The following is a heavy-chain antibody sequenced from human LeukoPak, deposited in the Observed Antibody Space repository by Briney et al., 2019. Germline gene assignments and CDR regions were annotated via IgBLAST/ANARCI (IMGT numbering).Heavy chain of an antibody. CDR1: GGSISSYY. CDR3: ASYCSGGSCYSVDDAFDI. D-gene: IGHD2-15*01. J-gene: IGHJ3*02. CDR2: IYYSGST. V-gene: IGHV4-59*01. Sequence: PSETLSLTCTVSGGSISSYYWSWIRQPPGKGLEWIGYIYYSGSTNYNPSLKSRVTISVDTSKNQFSLKLSSVTAADTAVYYCASYCSGGSCYSVDDAFDIWGQGTMVTVSS.